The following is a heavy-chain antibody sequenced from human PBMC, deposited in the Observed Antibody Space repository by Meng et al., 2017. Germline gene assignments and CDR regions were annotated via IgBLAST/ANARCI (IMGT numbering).Heavy chain of an antibody. J-gene: IGHJ4*02. CDR3: ARDGVGATEGYFDY. V-gene: IGHV1-69*08. Sequence: QGQRGQSGAWVKKPGSSVQVSCKASGGTFSSYTISWVRQAPGQGLEWMGRIIPILGIANYAKKFQGRVTITADKSTSTAYMELSSLRSEDTAVYYCARDGVGATEGYFDYWGQGTLVTVSS. CDR1: GGTFSSYT. D-gene: IGHD1-26*01. CDR2: IIPILGIA.